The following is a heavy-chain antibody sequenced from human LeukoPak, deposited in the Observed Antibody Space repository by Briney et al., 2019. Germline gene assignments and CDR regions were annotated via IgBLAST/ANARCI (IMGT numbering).Heavy chain of an antibody. Sequence: GGSLRLSCAASGFTVSSNFMSWVRQAPGKGLEWVSVIYSGGSTYYADSVKGRFTISRDNSKNTLYLQMNSLRAEDTAVYYCAKATWFRELGDYWGQGTLVTVSS. D-gene: IGHD3-10*01. J-gene: IGHJ4*02. CDR1: GFTVSSNF. V-gene: IGHV3-53*01. CDR3: AKATWFRELGDY. CDR2: IYSGGST.